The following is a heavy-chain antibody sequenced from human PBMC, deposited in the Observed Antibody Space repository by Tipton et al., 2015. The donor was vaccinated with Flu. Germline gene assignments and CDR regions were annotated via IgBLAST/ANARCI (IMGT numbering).Heavy chain of an antibody. CDR2: IRHYGTNT. CDR3: ARCTVEMATITYYYYYGMDV. J-gene: IGHJ6*02. Sequence: SLRLSCVASGFTFGNYGLHWVRQAPGKRLEWVALIRHYGTNTYYVDSVRGRFTISRDNSKNTLYLQMNSLRAEDTAVYYCARCTVEMATITYYYYYGMDVWGQGTTVTVSS. V-gene: IGHV3-30*12. D-gene: IGHD5-24*01. CDR1: GFTFGNYG.